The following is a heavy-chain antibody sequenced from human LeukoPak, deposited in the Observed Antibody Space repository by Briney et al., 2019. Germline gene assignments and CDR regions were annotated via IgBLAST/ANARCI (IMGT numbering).Heavy chain of an antibody. CDR3: ARRAHLAQLGVDWFDP. D-gene: IGHD2-8*01. Sequence: GESLKILCSGFWVDFHKLWYGRGRPMSGEGLQGVAMYHPSSSATHYSPPFQGRVSISADKAITTAYLQWNSLRTSDTAIYFCARRAHLAQLGVDWFDPWGQGTLVTVSS. CDR2: YHPSSSAT. CDR1: VDFHKLW. J-gene: IGHJ5*02. V-gene: IGHV5-51*01.